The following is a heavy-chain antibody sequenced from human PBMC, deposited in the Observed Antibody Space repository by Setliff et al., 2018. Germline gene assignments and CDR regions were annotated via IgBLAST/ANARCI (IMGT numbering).Heavy chain of an antibody. D-gene: IGHD6-19*01. V-gene: IGHV4-4*07. J-gene: IGHJ6*03. CDR2: IYIGGTT. CDR3: AREQWLDPPGYYYMDV. CDR1: GGSISSYY. Sequence: SETLSLTCTVSGGSISSYYWSWIRQPAGKGLEWIGHIYIGGTTYYNPSLKSRVTMSIDTSKNQFSLKLNSVTAADMAVYYCAREQWLDPPGYYYMDVWAKGTTVTVSS.